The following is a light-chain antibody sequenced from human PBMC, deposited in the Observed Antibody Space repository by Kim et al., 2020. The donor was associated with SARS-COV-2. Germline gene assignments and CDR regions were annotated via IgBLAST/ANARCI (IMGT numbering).Light chain of an antibody. Sequence: EVVLTQSPGTLSLSPGERATLFCRVSQGVSRDYFAWYQQKPSQAPRLLIYGTSSRATGISDRFSGSGSGTDFTLTISRLQPEDFAVYYCQQYGRSPRTFGQGTKVDIK. V-gene: IGKV3-20*01. CDR2: GTS. CDR3: QQYGRSPRT. CDR1: QGVSRDY. J-gene: IGKJ1*01.